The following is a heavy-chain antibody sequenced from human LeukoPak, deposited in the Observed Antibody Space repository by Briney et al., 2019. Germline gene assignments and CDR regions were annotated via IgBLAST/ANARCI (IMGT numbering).Heavy chain of an antibody. V-gene: IGHV1-69*04. CDR1: GGTFSSYA. CDR3: ARDSDDCSSTSCLDY. CDR2: IIPILGIA. J-gene: IGHJ4*02. Sequence: GASVKVSCKASGGTFSSYAISWVRQAPGQGLEWMGRIIPILGIANYAQKFQGRVTITADKSTSTAYMELSSLRSEDTAVYYCARDSDDCSSTSCLDYWGQGTLVTVSS. D-gene: IGHD2-2*01.